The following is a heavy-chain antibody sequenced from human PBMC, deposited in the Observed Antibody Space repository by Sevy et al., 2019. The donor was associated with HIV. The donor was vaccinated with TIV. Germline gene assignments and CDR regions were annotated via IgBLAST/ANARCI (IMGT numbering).Heavy chain of an antibody. CDR2: DSTSGST. Sequence: SETLSLTCTVSSASFSAYYWSWIRQPAGKGLEWIGRDSTSGSTNYNPSLKSRVTMSLDTSKNHYSLKLSYVTAADTAIYYGARDDLVVGGGSNWFDPWGQGALVTVSS. CDR1: SASFSAYY. V-gene: IGHV4-4*07. CDR3: ARDDLVVGGGSNWFDP. J-gene: IGHJ5*02. D-gene: IGHD3-10*01.